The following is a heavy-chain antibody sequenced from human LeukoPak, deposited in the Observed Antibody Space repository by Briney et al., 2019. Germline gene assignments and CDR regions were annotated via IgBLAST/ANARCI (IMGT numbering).Heavy chain of an antibody. CDR1: GDSISSNSAT. CDR3: ARDAGTGYSYGFAPFDY. CDR2: TYYRSQWFN. Sequence: SQTLSLTCAISGDSISSNSATWSWIRQSPSGGLEWLGRTYYRSQWFNDYALSVMSRITINADTSKNQFSLQLNSVTPEDTAVYYCARDAGTGYSYGFAPFDYWGQGTLVTVSS. J-gene: IGHJ4*02. D-gene: IGHD5-18*01. V-gene: IGHV6-1*01.